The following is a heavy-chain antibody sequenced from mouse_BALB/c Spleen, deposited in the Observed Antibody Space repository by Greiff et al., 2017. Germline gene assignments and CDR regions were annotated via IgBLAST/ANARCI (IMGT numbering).Heavy chain of an antibody. J-gene: IGHJ2*01. CDR3: ARGTELDY. CDR2: IYPGNVNT. CDR1: GYTFTSYY. D-gene: IGHD4-1*01. V-gene: IGHV1S56*01. Sequence: QVQLKESGPELVKPGASVRISCKASGYTFTSYYIHWVKQRPGQGLEWIGWIYPGNVNTKYNEKFKGKATLTADKSSSTAYMQLSSLTSEDSAVYFCARGTELDYWGQGTTLTVSS.